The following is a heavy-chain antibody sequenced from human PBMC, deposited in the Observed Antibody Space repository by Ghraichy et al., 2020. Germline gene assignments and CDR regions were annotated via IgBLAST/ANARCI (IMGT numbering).Heavy chain of an antibody. Sequence: TLSLTCTVSGGSVSSGSYCWTWIRQPPGKGLEWLGHIYYSGSTYSNPSLRSRVTISVATSKNQFSLKLTSLTAADTAVYYCAGADIVVGGDGMEEAFDIWGQGTMVTVSA. CDR3: AGADIVVGGDGMEEAFDI. V-gene: IGHV4-61*01. CDR1: GGSVSSGSYC. D-gene: IGHD2-15*01. CDR2: IYYSGST. J-gene: IGHJ3*02.